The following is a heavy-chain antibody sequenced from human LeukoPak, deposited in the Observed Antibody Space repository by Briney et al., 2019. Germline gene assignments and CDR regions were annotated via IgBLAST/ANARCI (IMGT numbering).Heavy chain of an antibody. CDR3: ARDLGGGSSSGIDY. J-gene: IGHJ4*02. CDR1: GFTFSTYW. D-gene: IGHD6-6*01. Sequence: GGSLRLSCAASGFTFSTYWMTWVRQAPGKGLEWVANINQDGNKNYYLDSVKGRFTISRDNAKNSLYLQMNSLRAEDTAVYYCARDLGGGSSSGIDYWGQGTLVTVSS. V-gene: IGHV3-7*01. CDR2: INQDGNKN.